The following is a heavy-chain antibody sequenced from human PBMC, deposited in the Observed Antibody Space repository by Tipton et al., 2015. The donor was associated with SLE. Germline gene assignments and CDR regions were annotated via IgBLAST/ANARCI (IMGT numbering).Heavy chain of an antibody. J-gene: IGHJ2*01. V-gene: IGHV4-38-2*01. CDR2: IYHSGST. Sequence: LRLSCAASGFTFSSYAMSWVRQPPGKGLEWIGSIYHSGSTYYNPSLKSRVTISVDTSKNQFSLKLSSVTAADTAVYYCARGLYDSSGFDYWYFDLWGRGTLVTVSS. CDR3: ARGLYDSSGFDYWYFDL. D-gene: IGHD3-22*01. CDR1: GFTFSSYA.